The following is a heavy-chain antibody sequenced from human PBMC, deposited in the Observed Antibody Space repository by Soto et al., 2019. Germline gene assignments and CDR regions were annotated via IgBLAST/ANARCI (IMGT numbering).Heavy chain of an antibody. V-gene: IGHV3-23*01. J-gene: IGHJ6*02. Sequence: GSLRLSCAASGFTFSSYAMSWVRQAPGKGLEWVSAISGSGGSTYYADSVKGRFTISRDNSKNTLYLQMNSLRAEDTAVYYCAKVGYDFWSGYYRDYYYYYGMDVWGQGTTVTVSS. D-gene: IGHD3-3*01. CDR2: ISGSGGST. CDR3: AKVGYDFWSGYYRDYYYYYGMDV. CDR1: GFTFSSYA.